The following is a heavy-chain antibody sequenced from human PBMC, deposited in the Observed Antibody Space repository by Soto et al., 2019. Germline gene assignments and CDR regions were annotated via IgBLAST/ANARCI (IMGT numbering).Heavy chain of an antibody. J-gene: IGHJ5*02. CDR3: ARHVRGAVTMNWFDP. D-gene: IGHD3-10*02. CDR2: VENGGST. V-gene: IGHV4-39*01. Sequence: SETLSLTCTVSGGSIISSNFYLFCIRQPPGKGLEWIGSVENGGSTYDNPSLRSRVTLSADTSKNQFSLTMTSVTAADTAVYYCARHVRGAVTMNWFDPWGQGTLVTV. CDR1: GGSIISSNFY.